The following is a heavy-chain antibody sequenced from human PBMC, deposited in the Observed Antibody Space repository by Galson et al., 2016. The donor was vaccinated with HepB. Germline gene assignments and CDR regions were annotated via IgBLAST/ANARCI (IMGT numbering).Heavy chain of an antibody. CDR2: ISGSGGTT. D-gene: IGHD3-9*01. Sequence: SLRLSCAASRFTFSSFAINWVRQAPGKGLEWVSGISGSGGTTYHADSVKGRFTISRDNSKNTLYLQMNSLRAEDTAVYYCAREGAFTYYDILTGYSPPDAFDVWGQGTMVTVSS. CDR1: RFTFSSFA. V-gene: IGHV3-23*01. J-gene: IGHJ3*01. CDR3: AREGAFTYYDILTGYSPPDAFDV.